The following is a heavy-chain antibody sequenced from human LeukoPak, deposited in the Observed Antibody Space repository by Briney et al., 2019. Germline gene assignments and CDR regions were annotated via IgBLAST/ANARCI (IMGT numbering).Heavy chain of an antibody. D-gene: IGHD1-26*01. CDR1: GGSISSSSYY. CDR2: IYYSGST. J-gene: IGHJ4*02. Sequence: PSETLSLTCTVSGGSISSSSYYWGWIRQPPGKGLEWIGSIYYSGSTYYNPSLKSRVTISVDTSKNQFSLKLSSVTAADTAVYYCARVPQEIMGATDWGQGTLVTVSS. CDR3: ARVPQEIMGATD. V-gene: IGHV4-39*07.